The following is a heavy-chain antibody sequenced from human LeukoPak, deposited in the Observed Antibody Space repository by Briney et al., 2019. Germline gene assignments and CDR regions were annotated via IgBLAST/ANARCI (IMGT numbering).Heavy chain of an antibody. D-gene: IGHD3-16*01. CDR1: GYSFTSYW. CDR2: IYPGDSDT. V-gene: IGHV5-51*01. J-gene: IGHJ3*02. CDR3: ARMEGVPRGAFDI. Sequence: GESLKISCKGSGYSFTSYWIGWVRQMPGKGLEWMGIIYPGDSDTRYSPSFQGQVTVSADKFISTAYLQWSSLKASDTAMYYCARMEGVPRGAFDIWGQGTMVTVSS.